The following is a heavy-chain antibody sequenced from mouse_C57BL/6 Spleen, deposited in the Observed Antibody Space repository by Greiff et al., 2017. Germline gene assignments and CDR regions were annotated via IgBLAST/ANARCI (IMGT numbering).Heavy chain of an antibody. V-gene: IGHV1-80*01. CDR3: ARADYYGSGYYFDY. CDR2: IYPGDGDT. Sequence: QVQLQQSGAELVKPGASVKISCKASGHAFSSYWMNWVKQRPGKGLEWIGQIYPGDGDTNYNGKFKGKATLTADKSSSTAYMQLSSLTSEDSAVYFCARADYYGSGYYFDYWGQGTTLTVSS. CDR1: GHAFSSYW. J-gene: IGHJ2*01. D-gene: IGHD1-1*01.